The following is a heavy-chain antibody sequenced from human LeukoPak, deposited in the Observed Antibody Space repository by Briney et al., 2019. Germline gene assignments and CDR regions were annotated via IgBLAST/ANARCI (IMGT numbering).Heavy chain of an antibody. Sequence: SETLSITCAVSGGSISSGGYYWSWIRQHPGKGLEWIGYIYYSGSTYYNPSLKSRVTISVDTSKNQFSLKLSSVTAADTAVYYCARANYRGDAFDIWGQGTMVTVSS. D-gene: IGHD3-10*01. CDR1: GGSISSGGYY. V-gene: IGHV4-31*11. J-gene: IGHJ3*02. CDR3: ARANYRGDAFDI. CDR2: IYYSGST.